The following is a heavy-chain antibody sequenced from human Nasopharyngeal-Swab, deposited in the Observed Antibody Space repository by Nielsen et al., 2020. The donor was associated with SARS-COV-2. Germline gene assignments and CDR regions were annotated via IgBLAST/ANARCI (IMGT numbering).Heavy chain of an antibody. CDR1: GFTFRNHG. CDR2: ISSGGRTQ. J-gene: IGHJ4*02. Sequence: GEPLKISCAASGFTFRNHGMHWVRQAPGKGLEWVAIISSGGRTQVYADSVEGRFTISRDDPENTLYLQMNSLRPEDTAVYYCAKESSTYYYDNWGQGTLVTVSS. D-gene: IGHD2-2*01. CDR3: AKESSTYYYDN. V-gene: IGHV3-30*18.